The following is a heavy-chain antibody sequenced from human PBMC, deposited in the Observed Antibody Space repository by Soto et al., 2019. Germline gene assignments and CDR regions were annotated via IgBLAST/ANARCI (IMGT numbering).Heavy chain of an antibody. CDR2: IYYSGST. V-gene: IGHV4-59*01. CDR1: GGSISSYY. J-gene: IGHJ5*02. D-gene: IGHD3-3*01. Sequence: SETLSLTCTVSGGSISSYYWSWIRQPPGKGLEWIGYIYYSGSTNYNPSLKSRVTISVDTSKNQFSLKLSSVTAADTAVYYCARDRRGDATYYYFWSGYWGGLPTRDCFDPWGQGTLVTVSS. CDR3: ARDRRGDATYYYFWSGYWGGLPTRDCFDP.